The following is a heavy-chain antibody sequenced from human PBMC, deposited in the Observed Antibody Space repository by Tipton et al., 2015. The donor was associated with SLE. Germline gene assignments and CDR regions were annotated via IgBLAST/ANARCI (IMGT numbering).Heavy chain of an antibody. CDR1: GFTFSSYD. CDR2: IDTSGDT. J-gene: IGHJ6*02. Sequence: SLRLSCAASGFTFSSYDMYWVRQATGQGLELVSAIDTSGDTYYPDSVKGRFTISRENAKNSLYLQMNSLRPGDTAVYYCARVPPTSIGINVWGQGTTVIVSS. CDR3: ARVPPTSIGINV. V-gene: IGHV3-13*01.